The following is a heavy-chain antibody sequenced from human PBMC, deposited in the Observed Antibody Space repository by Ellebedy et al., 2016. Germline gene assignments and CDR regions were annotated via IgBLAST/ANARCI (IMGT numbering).Heavy chain of an antibody. J-gene: IGHJ4*02. CDR1: GFTFSSYA. CDR3: ARQAIVVVVAATELDY. Sequence: GGSLRLSCSASGFTFSSYAMHWVRQAPGKGLEYVSAISSNGGSTYYADSVKGRLTIYRDNSKNTMYLQMNSLRAEDTAVYYCARQAIVVVVAATELDYWGQGTLVTVSS. D-gene: IGHD2-15*01. V-gene: IGHV3-64*04. CDR2: ISSNGGST.